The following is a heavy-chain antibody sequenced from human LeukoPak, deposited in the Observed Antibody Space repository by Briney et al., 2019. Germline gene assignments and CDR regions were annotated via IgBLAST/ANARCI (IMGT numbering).Heavy chain of an antibody. CDR3: ARWVEESSGMFYYGMDV. Sequence: ASVKVSCKVSGYTLTELSMHWVRQAPGKGLEWMGGFDPEDGETIYAQKFQGRVTMTIDTFTSTAYMEVRSLRSDDTAVYYCARWVEESSGMFYYGMDVWGQGTTVTVSS. CDR2: FDPEDGET. J-gene: IGHJ6*02. CDR1: GYTLTELS. V-gene: IGHV1-24*01. D-gene: IGHD5-24*01.